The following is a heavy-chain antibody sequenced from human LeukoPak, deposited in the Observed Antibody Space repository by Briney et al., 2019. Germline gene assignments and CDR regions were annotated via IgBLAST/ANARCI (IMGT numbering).Heavy chain of an antibody. CDR1: GGSVSSDNSY. D-gene: IGHD3-10*01. Sequence: SQTLSLTCTVSGGSVSSDNSYWNWIRQPAGKGLEWIGRIYADGSPTYNPSLKSRVTISVDTSKNQFSLRLTSMTAADTAVYYCARGYYYRRWGQGNLVTVSS. CDR3: ARGYYYRR. CDR2: IYADGSP. J-gene: IGHJ4*02. V-gene: IGHV4-61*02.